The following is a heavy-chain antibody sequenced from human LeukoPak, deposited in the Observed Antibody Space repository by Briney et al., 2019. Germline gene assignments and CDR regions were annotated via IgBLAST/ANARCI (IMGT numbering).Heavy chain of an antibody. Sequence: GGSLRLSCAASGFTFSSYWITQDGSEKYYVDSVKGRFTISRDNAKNSLYLQMNSLRAEDTALYYCAKDRDSGTMVRGVIIKTSYYYYYGMDVWGQGTTVTVSS. CDR1: GFTFSSYW. CDR3: AKDRDSGTMVRGVIIKTSYYYYYGMDV. D-gene: IGHD3-10*01. CDR2: TQDGSEK. J-gene: IGHJ6*02. V-gene: IGHV3-7*03.